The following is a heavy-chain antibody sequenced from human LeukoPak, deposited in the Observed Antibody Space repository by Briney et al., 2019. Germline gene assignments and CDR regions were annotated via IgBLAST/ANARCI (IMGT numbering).Heavy chain of an antibody. CDR2: INHSGST. J-gene: IGHJ4*02. Sequence: KPSETLSLTCAVYGGSFSGYYWSWIRQPPGKGLEWIREINHSGSTNYNPSLKSRVTISVDTSKNQFSLKLSSVTAADTAVYYCARDFREPFDYWGQGTLVTVSS. D-gene: IGHD1-14*01. V-gene: IGHV4-34*01. CDR3: ARDFREPFDY. CDR1: GGSFSGYY.